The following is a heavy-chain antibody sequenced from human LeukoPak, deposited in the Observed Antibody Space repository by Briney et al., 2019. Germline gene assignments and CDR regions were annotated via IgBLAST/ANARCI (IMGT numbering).Heavy chain of an antibody. CDR1: GGSISSSDYY. CDR2: IYYSGST. V-gene: IGHV4-39*01. D-gene: IGHD6-25*01. CDR3: ARHHRSGYYEVDY. J-gene: IGHJ4*02. Sequence: SETLSLTCTVSGGSISSSDYYWGWIRQPPGRGLEWMGTIYYSGSTSYNRSLKSRVTMSVDTSKNQFSLKLNSVTAADTAVYYCARHHRSGYYEVDYWGQGTLVSVSS.